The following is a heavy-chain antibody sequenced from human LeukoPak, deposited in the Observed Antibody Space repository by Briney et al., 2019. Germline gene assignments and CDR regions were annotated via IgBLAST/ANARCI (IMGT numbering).Heavy chain of an antibody. Sequence: SGPTLVNPTQTLTLTCTFSGFSLSISTVGVAWIRQPPGKPLEWLTVIYWDDDKRYSPSLKSRLTITKDTSKNQVILTLTNMASVDTGTYYCARFHSSSPDWFDPWGQGTLVTVAS. CDR2: IYWDDDK. J-gene: IGHJ5*02. V-gene: IGHV2-5*02. CDR1: GFSLSISTVG. CDR3: ARFHSSSPDWFDP. D-gene: IGHD6-13*01.